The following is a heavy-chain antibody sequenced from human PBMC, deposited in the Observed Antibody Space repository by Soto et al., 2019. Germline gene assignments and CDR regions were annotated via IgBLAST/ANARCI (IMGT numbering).Heavy chain of an antibody. CDR3: ARGGISHWAYFYYMDV. V-gene: IGHV4-34*01. Sequence: QVQLQQWGAGLLKPSETLSLTCVVSGGSLSDYFWSWIRQPPGMALEWIGEINHLGSINYNPSLTSRATMSVDTSKNQFSLTLNSVTAADTATYYCARGGISHWAYFYYMDVWDRGTTVTVSS. CDR1: GGSLSDYF. D-gene: IGHD2-21*01. CDR2: INHLGSI. J-gene: IGHJ6*03.